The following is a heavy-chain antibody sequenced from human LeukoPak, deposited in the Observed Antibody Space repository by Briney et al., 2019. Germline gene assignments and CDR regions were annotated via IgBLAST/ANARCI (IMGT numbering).Heavy chain of an antibody. J-gene: IGHJ4*02. D-gene: IGHD3-16*01. Sequence: GGSLRPSCSASGFTSSDYDMNWVRPAPGKGLEWVSSISGLSSYTYYGESVKGRFSISRDNAKNSLYLQMNSLGAEDTATYYCGRAFPPLRTSSAGDLWGQGILVTVSS. CDR3: GRAFPPLRTSSAGDL. V-gene: IGHV3-21*01. CDR1: GFTSSDYD. CDR2: ISGLSSYT.